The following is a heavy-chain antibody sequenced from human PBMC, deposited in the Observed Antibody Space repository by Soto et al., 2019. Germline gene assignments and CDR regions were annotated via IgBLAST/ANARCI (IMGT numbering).Heavy chain of an antibody. Sequence: PSETLSLTCTVSGGSISSSSYYWGWIRQPPGKGLEWIGSIYYSGSTYYNPSLKSRVTISVDTSKNHFSLKLSSVTAADTAVYYCARHDHGGIVGDTPWGNYFDYWGQGALVTVSS. D-gene: IGHD1-26*01. CDR1: GGSISSSSYY. J-gene: IGHJ4*02. CDR2: IYYSGST. V-gene: IGHV4-39*01. CDR3: ARHDHGGIVGDTPWGNYFDY.